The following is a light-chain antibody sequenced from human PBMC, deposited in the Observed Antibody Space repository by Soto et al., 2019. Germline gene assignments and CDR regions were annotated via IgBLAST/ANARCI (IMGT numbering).Light chain of an antibody. CDR3: QQYGSSPLT. Sequence: EIVLTQSPGTLSLSPGERATLSCRASQSVSSSYLAWYQQHPGQAPRLLIYGAYSKATGIPDRVSGSGSGTDFTLTIRRLEPEDFAFYYCQQYGSSPLTFGGGTKVDIK. CDR2: GAY. CDR1: QSVSSSY. V-gene: IGKV3-20*01. J-gene: IGKJ4*01.